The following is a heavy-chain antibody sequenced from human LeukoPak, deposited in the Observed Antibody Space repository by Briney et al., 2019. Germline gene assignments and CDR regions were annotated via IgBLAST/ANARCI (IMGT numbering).Heavy chain of an antibody. V-gene: IGHV4-30-4*01. Sequence: PSETLSLTCTVSGGSISSGDYYWSWIRQPPGKGLEWIGYIYYSGSTYYNPSLKSRVTISVDTSKNQFSLKLSSVTAADTAVYYCAREGYYYDSSGSHRRAFDIWGQGTMVTVSS. CDR2: IYYSGST. D-gene: IGHD3-22*01. CDR3: AREGYYYDSSGSHRRAFDI. CDR1: GGSISSGDYY. J-gene: IGHJ3*02.